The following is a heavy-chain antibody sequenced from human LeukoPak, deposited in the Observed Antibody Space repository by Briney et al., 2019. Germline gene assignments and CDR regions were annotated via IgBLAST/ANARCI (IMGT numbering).Heavy chain of an antibody. CDR1: GFTVSSNY. V-gene: IGHV3-53*01. Sequence: PGGSLRLSCAASGFTVSSNYMSWVRQAPGKGLEWVSVIYSGGSTYYADSVKGRFTISRDNSMNTLYLEMNSLSPDDTAVYYCARGVEPLAANTLAYWGQGTLVTVSS. D-gene: IGHD1-14*01. CDR2: IYSGGST. J-gene: IGHJ4*02. CDR3: ARGVEPLAANTLAY.